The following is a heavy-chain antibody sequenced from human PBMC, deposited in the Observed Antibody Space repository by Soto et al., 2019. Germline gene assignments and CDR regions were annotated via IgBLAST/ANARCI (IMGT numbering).Heavy chain of an antibody. J-gene: IGHJ5*02. D-gene: IGHD1-1*01. Sequence: GGSLRLSCAASGFTFSSYSMNWVRQAPGKGLEWVSSISSSSSYIYYADSVKGRFTISRDNAKNSLYLQMNSLRAEDTAVYYCARDLGTTGTTNSLLSWWFDPWGQGTLVTVSS. CDR2: ISSSSSYI. CDR1: GFTFSSYS. V-gene: IGHV3-21*01. CDR3: ARDLGTTGTTNSLLSWWFDP.